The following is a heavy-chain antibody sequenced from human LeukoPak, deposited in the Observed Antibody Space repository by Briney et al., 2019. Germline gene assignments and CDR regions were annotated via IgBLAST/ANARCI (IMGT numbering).Heavy chain of an antibody. CDR2: VYTRGNI. J-gene: IGHJ4*02. D-gene: IGHD2-15*01. V-gene: IGHV4-4*07. CDR1: SGFISTYY. CDR3: RGCRGGSCVYFDY. Sequence: SQTLSLTCTVSSGFISTYYWSWIRQPAGKGLEWIGRVYTRGNINYNPSLKSQFPMSLDTSRNQFSRKLSAVAVADPPGYYGRGCRGGSCVYFDYGGQGTLVTVSS.